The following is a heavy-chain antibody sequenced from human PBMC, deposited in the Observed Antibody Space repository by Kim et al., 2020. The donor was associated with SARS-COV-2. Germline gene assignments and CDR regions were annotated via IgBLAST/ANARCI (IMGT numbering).Heavy chain of an antibody. CDR1: GFTFSTYA. CDR3: ARDGGKYYTEFNY. CDR2: FSSNGINA. J-gene: IGHJ4*02. D-gene: IGHD1-26*01. V-gene: IGHV3-30*04. Sequence: GGSLRLSCAASGFTFSTYAMHWVRQAPGKGLEWVAVFSSNGINAYYADSMKGRFTISRDNSKNSLYLQMNSLRPDDTAVYYCARDGGKYYTEFNYWGQGTQVTVST.